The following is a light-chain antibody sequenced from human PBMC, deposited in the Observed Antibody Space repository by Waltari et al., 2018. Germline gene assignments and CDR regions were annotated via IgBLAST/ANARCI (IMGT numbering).Light chain of an antibody. CDR3: GTWDSSLSGAV. CDR1: SSNIGNNY. Sequence: QSVLTQPPSVSAAPGQRVTISCSGGSSNIGNNYVSWYRQFPGTAPKLLIYENSARPSGIPARFSGSKSGTSATLDITGLQAGDEADYYCGTWDSSLSGAVFGGGTHLTVL. CDR2: ENS. J-gene: IGLJ7*01. V-gene: IGLV1-51*02.